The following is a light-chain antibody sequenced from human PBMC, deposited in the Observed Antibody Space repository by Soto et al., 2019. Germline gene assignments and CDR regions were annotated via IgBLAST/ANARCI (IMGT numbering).Light chain of an antibody. CDR2: GAS. CDR1: QSVNSN. V-gene: IGKV3-15*01. Sequence: EIVMTQSPATLSVFPGEGTTLSCRASQSVNSNLAWSQQKPDQAPRLLIYGASTRATGIPARFSGSGSGTEFTLTSTGLQSEEFAVYSCQQYNDWPLTFGGGTKVEIK. CDR3: QQYNDWPLT. J-gene: IGKJ4*02.